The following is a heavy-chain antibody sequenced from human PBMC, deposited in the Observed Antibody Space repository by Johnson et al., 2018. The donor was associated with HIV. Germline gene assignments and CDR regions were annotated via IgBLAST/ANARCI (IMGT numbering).Heavy chain of an antibody. CDR3: AKGSGSGWLRDAFDI. CDR2: ISYDGSNK. J-gene: IGHJ3*02. V-gene: IGHV3-30*04. D-gene: IGHD6-19*01. Sequence: VQLVESGGGVVQPGRSLRLSCAASGFTFSSYAMHWVRQAPAKGLEWVAVISYDGSNKYYTDSVKGRFTISRDNSKNTLYLEMNSLRAEDTAVYYCAKGSGSGWLRDAFDIWGQGTMVTVSS. CDR1: GFTFSSYA.